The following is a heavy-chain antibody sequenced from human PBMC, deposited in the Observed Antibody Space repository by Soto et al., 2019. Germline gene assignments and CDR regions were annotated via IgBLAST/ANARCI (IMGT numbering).Heavy chain of an antibody. J-gene: IGHJ3*02. CDR1: GYSYTSYD. CDR2: MNPNSGNT. D-gene: IGHD4-17*01. Sequence: APVSVSRKASGYSYTSYDINWVRQATGQGLEWMGWMNPNSGNTGYAQKFQGRVTMTRNTSISTAYMELSSLRSEDTAVYYCATVLRGHDAFDIWGQGTMVTVSS. V-gene: IGHV1-8*01. CDR3: ATVLRGHDAFDI.